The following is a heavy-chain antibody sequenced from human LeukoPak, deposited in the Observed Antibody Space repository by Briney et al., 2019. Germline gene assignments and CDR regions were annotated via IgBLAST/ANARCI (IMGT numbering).Heavy chain of an antibody. CDR1: GFTFSSYS. CDR3: ARDIVGCSGGSCYRNYYYYYGMDV. J-gene: IGHJ6*02. CDR2: ISSSSSYR. D-gene: IGHD2-15*01. V-gene: IGHV3-21*01. Sequence: GGSLRLSCAASGFTFSSYSIIWVRQAPGKGLEWVSSISSSSSYRYYADSVKGRFTISRDNAKNSLYLQMNSLRAEDTAVYYCARDIVGCSGGSCYRNYYYYYGMDVWGQGTTVTVSS.